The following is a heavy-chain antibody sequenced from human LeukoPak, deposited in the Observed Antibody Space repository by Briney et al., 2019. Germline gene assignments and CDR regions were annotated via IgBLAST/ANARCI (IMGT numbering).Heavy chain of an antibody. V-gene: IGHV3-21*01. CDR3: ARPAYTNSQYYYGMDV. CDR1: GFMFSTSN. CDR2: ISSSSSYI. Sequence: GGSLRLSCAASGFMFSTSNMNWVRQAPGKGLEWVSCISSSSSYIFYADSVKGRFTISRDNAKNSLYLQMNSLRAEDTAVYYCARPAYTNSQYYYGMDVWGPGTTVAVSS. D-gene: IGHD4-11*01. J-gene: IGHJ6*02.